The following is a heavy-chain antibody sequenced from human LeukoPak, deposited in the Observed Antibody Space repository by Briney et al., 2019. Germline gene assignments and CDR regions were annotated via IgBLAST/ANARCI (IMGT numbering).Heavy chain of an antibody. CDR2: FAYSGTT. V-gene: IGHV4-59*08. CDR1: DGSITSHY. Sequence: SETLSLTCTVSDGSITSHYWSWIRQPPGKGLEWIGHFAYSGTTSYNASLKSRVTISVDTSKNQFSLRLTSVTAADTAVYYCARLHSSGWYGVYDIWGQGTTVTVSS. D-gene: IGHD6-19*01. CDR3: ARLHSSGWYGVYDI. J-gene: IGHJ3*02.